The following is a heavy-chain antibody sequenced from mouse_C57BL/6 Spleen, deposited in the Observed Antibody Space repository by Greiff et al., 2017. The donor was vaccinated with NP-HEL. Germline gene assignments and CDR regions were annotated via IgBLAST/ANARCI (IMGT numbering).Heavy chain of an antibody. D-gene: IGHD1-1*01. V-gene: IGHV1-39*01. CDR1: GYYFTDYY. CDR3: AREYGSGAKGYEV. Sequence: EVQLQQYGPELVRPGASVKISCKASGYYFTDYYMHWVKQSNEQGLEWIGGIDPNYGTTSYNQKFKGKATLTVDPSSSTAYMQLSSLTSEDSAVYYCAREYGSGAKGYEVWGTAPTVT. J-gene: IGHJ1*03. CDR2: IDPNYGTT.